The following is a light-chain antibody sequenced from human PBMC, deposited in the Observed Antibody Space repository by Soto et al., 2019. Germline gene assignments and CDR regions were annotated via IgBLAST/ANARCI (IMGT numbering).Light chain of an antibody. J-gene: IGKJ2*01. CDR1: QSVSSGY. Sequence: EIVMTQSPATLSVSPGERATLSCRASQSVSSGYLAWYQQKPGQAPRLLMSGASSRATDIPDRFSGSGSGTDFTLTISRLDPEDSAVYYCQQYGSSPPMYTFGQGTKVDIK. CDR3: QQYGSSPPMYT. V-gene: IGKV3-20*01. CDR2: GAS.